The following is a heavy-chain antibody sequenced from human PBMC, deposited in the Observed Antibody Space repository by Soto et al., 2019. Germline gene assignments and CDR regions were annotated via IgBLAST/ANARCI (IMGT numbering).Heavy chain of an antibody. J-gene: IGHJ6*02. V-gene: IGHV3-30-3*01. Sequence: QVQLVESGGGVVQPGRSLRLSCAASGFTFSSYAMHWVRQAPGKGLGWVAVISYDGSNKYYADSVKGRFTISRDNSKNRLYLQMNSLRAEDTAVYYCARERKPYYYYGMDVWGQGTTVTVSS. CDR1: GFTFSSYA. CDR3: ARERKPYYYYGMDV. CDR2: ISYDGSNK.